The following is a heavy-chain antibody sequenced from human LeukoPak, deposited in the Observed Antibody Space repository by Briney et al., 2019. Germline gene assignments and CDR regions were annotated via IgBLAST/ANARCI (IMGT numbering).Heavy chain of an antibody. J-gene: IGHJ4*02. V-gene: IGHV3-7*03. CDR3: AKQKGYCSRGSCYFEN. CDR1: GFTFSSYW. Sequence: GGSLRLSCVASGFTFSSYWMSWVRQAPGKGLEWVANIKQDGSEKYYVDSVKGRFTISRDNAKNSLYLQMNSLRAEDTAVYYCAKQKGYCSRGSCYFENWGQGTLVTVSS. CDR2: IKQDGSEK. D-gene: IGHD2-15*01.